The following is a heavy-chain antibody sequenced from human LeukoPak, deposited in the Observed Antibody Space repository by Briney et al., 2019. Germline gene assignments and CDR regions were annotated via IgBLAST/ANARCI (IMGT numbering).Heavy chain of an antibody. V-gene: IGHV3-30*18. CDR2: VSSDGSNK. Sequence: GGSLRLSCAASGFTFSNYGMYWVRQAPGQGLEWVAVVSSDGSNKYYADSVKGRFTISRDNSKDTLYLQMNSLRAEDTAVYYCAKDPIAVAGKNYYRMDVWGQGTTVTVSS. D-gene: IGHD6-19*01. CDR1: GFTFSNYG. J-gene: IGHJ6*02. CDR3: AKDPIAVAGKNYYRMDV.